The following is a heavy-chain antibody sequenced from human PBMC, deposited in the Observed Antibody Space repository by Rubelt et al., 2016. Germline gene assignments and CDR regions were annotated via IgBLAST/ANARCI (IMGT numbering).Heavy chain of an antibody. Sequence: GGGVVLPGRSLRLSCAASGFTFSSYAMHWVRQAPGKGLGWVAVISYDGSNKYYADSVKGRFTISRDNSKNTLYLQMNSLRAEDTALYYCARGYYGSGNYLIGYYYGLDVWGQGTTVTVSS. CDR1: GFTFSSYA. V-gene: IGHV3-30*04. CDR3: ARGYYGSGNYLIGYYYGLDV. J-gene: IGHJ6*02. D-gene: IGHD3-10*01. CDR2: ISYDGSNK.